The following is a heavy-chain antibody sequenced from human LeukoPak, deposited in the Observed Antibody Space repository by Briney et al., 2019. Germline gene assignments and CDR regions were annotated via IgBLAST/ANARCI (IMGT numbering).Heavy chain of an antibody. J-gene: IGHJ4*02. CDR3: ARDSRYCGGDCYSNQVPHYYFDY. CDR1: GYTFSNYG. D-gene: IGHD2-21*02. V-gene: IGHV1-18*01. Sequence: ASVKVSCKASGYTFSNYGITWVRQAPGQGLEWMGTISGHNGDVNYAPKFQGRVTVTTDTSTTTAYMELRSLRSDDTAVYYCARDSRYCGGDCYSNQVPHYYFDYWGQGTLVTVSS. CDR2: ISGHNGDV.